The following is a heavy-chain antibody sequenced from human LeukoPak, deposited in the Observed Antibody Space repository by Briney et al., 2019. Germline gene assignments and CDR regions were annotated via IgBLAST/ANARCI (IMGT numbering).Heavy chain of an antibody. J-gene: IGHJ4*02. CDR1: GFTFSSYS. CDR2: ISYDGSNK. Sequence: GGSLRLSCAASGFTFSSYSMNWVRQAPGKGLEWVAVISYDGSNKYYADSVKGRFTISRDNSKNTLYLQMNSLRAEYTAVYYCARDRALHRWEGYYYDSSGDYWGQGTLVTVSS. CDR3: ARDRALHRWEGYYYDSSGDY. V-gene: IGHV3-30*03. D-gene: IGHD3-22*01.